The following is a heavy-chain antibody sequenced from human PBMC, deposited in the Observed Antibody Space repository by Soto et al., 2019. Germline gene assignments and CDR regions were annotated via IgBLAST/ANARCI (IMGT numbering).Heavy chain of an antibody. J-gene: IGHJ4*02. CDR3: ATHRWAVFDY. CDR1: GFTFSDYY. D-gene: IGHD3-16*02. Sequence: QVQLVESGGGLVKPGGSLRLSCAASGFTFSDYYMSWIRQAPGKGLEWVSYISSTGNTIYYADSVKGRFTISRDNAKNSRHLLMNSLRAEDTAVYYCATHRWAVFDYWGQGTLVTVSS. V-gene: IGHV3-11*01. CDR2: ISSTGNTI.